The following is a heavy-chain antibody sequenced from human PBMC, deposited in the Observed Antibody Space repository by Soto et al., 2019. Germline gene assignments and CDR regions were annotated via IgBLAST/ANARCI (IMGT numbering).Heavy chain of an antibody. D-gene: IGHD6-13*01. CDR3: ASLYSSSWTRAYYYYGMDV. J-gene: IGHJ6*02. CDR2: IDPSDSYT. Sequence: GESLKISCKGSEYSFTSYWISWVRQMPGKGLEWMGRIDPSDSYTNYSPSFQGHVTISADKSISTAYLQWSSLKASDTAMYYCASLYSSSWTRAYYYYGMDVWGQGTTVTVSS. V-gene: IGHV5-10-1*01. CDR1: EYSFTSYW.